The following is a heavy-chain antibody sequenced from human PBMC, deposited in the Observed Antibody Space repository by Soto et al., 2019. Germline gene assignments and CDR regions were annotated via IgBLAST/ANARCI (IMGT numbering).Heavy chain of an antibody. J-gene: IGHJ4*02. Sequence: SETLSLTCTVSGGSIGTNDHYWGWIRRPPGKGLEWIASISYSGNTYYAPSLKSRVTISADTSKNQFSLKLSSVTAADTAIYYCGRDLTCVPFDFWGQGIPVTGSA. CDR1: GGSIGTNDHY. CDR2: ISYSGNT. CDR3: GRDLTCVPFDF. V-gene: IGHV4-39*02.